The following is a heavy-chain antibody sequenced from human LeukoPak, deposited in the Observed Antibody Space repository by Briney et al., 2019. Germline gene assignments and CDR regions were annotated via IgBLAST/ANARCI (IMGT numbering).Heavy chain of an antibody. CDR2: INQDGSEK. D-gene: IGHD2-15*01. CDR1: GFTFSRYW. V-gene: IGHV3-7*01. CDR3: ARAREAPANVFPDH. Sequence: PGGSLRLSCAASGFTFSRYWMTWVRQSPGKGLEWVANINQDGSEKYYGDSVTGRFTISRDNAENSLFLRMNSLRADDTGVYYCARAREAPANVFPDHWGQGVVVTVSS. J-gene: IGHJ4*02.